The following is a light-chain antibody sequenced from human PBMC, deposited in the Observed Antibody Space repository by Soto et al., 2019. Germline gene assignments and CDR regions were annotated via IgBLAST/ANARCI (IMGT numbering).Light chain of an antibody. CDR2: DAS. V-gene: IGKV3-11*01. CDR1: QSVSSY. Sequence: EIVLTQSPATLSLSPGERATLSCRASQSVSSYLAWYQQKPGQAPRLLIYDASNRATGIPARFSGSGSGTDFTLTISSLEPEDFAVYYCQQRSISLTFGGGTKVEIK. J-gene: IGKJ4*01. CDR3: QQRSISLT.